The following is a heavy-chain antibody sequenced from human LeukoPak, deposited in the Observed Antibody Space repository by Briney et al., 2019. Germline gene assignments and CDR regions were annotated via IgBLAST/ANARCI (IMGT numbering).Heavy chain of an antibody. CDR2: IYYSGST. CDR3: ARGSGSYPSGDFDY. D-gene: IGHD1-26*01. CDR1: GGSISSSSYY. J-gene: IGHJ4*02. Sequence: TSETLSLTCTVSGGSISSSSYYWGWIRQPPGKGLEWIGSIYYSGSTYYNPSLKSRVTISVDTSKNQFSLKLSSVTAADTAVYYCARGSGSYPSGDFDYWGQGTLVTVSS. V-gene: IGHV4-39*07.